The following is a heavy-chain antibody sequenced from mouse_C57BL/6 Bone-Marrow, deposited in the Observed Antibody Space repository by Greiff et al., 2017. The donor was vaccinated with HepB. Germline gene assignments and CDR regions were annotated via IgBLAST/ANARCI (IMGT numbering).Heavy chain of an antibody. CDR1: GFTFSSYG. CDR2: ISSGGSYT. J-gene: IGHJ2*01. D-gene: IGHD1-1*01. V-gene: IGHV5-6*02. Sequence: DVMLVESGGDLVKPGGSLKLSCAASGFTFSSYGMSWVRQTPDKRLEWVATISSGGSYTYYPDSVKGRFNISRDNAKNTLYLQMSSLKSEDTAMYYCARRGSYYGSSYEVDDWGQGTTLTVSS. CDR3: ARRGSYYGSSYEVDD.